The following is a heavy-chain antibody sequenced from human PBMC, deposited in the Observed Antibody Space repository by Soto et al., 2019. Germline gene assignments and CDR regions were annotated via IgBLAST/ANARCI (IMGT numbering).Heavy chain of an antibody. V-gene: IGHV4-59*01. CDR1: GGSISSYY. Sequence: PSETLSLTCTVSGGSISSYYWSWIRQPPGKGLEWIGYIYYSGSTNYNPSLESRVTISVDTSNKNFSLKLASVTAADTAVYYCARAPYSSGWPDSWGQGTLVTVSS. D-gene: IGHD6-19*01. CDR3: ARAPYSSGWPDS. J-gene: IGHJ4*02. CDR2: IYYSGST.